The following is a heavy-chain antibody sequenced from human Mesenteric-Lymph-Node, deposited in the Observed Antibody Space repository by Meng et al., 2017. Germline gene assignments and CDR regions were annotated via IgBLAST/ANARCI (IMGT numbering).Heavy chain of an antibody. CDR3: ARDFNYFDSGAY. J-gene: IGHJ4*02. V-gene: IGHV1-18*01. D-gene: IGHD3-22*01. CDR2: ISAYNGNT. Sequence: QVQLVQSGAEVKKPGASVKVSCKASGYSFSNFGISWVRQAPGQGLEWMGWISAYNGNTEYVQKFQGRVTMTTDTSTSTAYMELRSLRSDDTAVYFCARDFNYFDSGAYWGQGTLVTVSS. CDR1: GYSFSNFG.